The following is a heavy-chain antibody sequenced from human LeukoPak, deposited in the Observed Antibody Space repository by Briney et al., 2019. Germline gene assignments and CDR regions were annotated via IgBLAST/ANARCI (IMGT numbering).Heavy chain of an antibody. CDR2: IHYSGST. Sequence: PSETLSLTCTVSGGSISTYYWSWIRQPPGKGLEWIGYIHYSGSTNYNPSLNSRVTISINTSKNQFSLELSSVTAVDTAVYYCARAGGSYSYHFDYWGQGTTVTVSS. J-gene: IGHJ4*03. V-gene: IGHV4-59*01. CDR3: ARAGGSYSYHFDY. D-gene: IGHD1-26*01. CDR1: GGSISTYY.